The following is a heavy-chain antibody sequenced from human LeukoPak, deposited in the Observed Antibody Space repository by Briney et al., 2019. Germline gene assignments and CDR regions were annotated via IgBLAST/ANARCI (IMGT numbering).Heavy chain of an antibody. V-gene: IGHV3-30-3*01. J-gene: IGHJ4*02. CDR3: TTGHMSDPFDY. CDR2: ISYDGSNK. Sequence: GGSLRLSCAASGFTFSSYAMHWVRQAPGKGLEWVAVISYDGSNKYYADSVKGRFTISRDNSKNTLYLQMNSLKTEDTAVYYCTTGHMSDPFDYWGQGTLVTVPS. D-gene: IGHD2-21*01. CDR1: GFTFSSYA.